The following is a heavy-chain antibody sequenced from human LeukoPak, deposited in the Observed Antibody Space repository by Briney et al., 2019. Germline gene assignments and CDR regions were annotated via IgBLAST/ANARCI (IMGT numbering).Heavy chain of an antibody. CDR1: GVSFSGYY. CDR2: INHSGST. D-gene: IGHD1-26*01. V-gene: IGHV4-34*01. Sequence: PSETLSLTCAVYGVSFSGYYWSWIRQPPGKGLEWIGEINHSGSTNYNPSLKSRVTISVDTSKNQFSLKLSSVTAADTAVYYCARSRAFNSGAFDPWGQGSLVTVSS. J-gene: IGHJ5*02. CDR3: ARSRAFNSGAFDP.